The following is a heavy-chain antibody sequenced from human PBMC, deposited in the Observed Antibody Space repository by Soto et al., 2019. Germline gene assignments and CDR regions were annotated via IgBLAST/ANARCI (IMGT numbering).Heavy chain of an antibody. J-gene: IGHJ5*02. Sequence: QVQLQESGPGLVKPSETLSLTCTVSGGSISSYYWSWIRQPPGKGLEWIGYIYYSGSTNYNPSLKSRVTRSVDTSKNQFSLKLSSVTAADTAVYYCARARSDIVVVPAANSWFDPWGQGTLVTVSS. V-gene: IGHV4-59*01. D-gene: IGHD2-2*01. CDR1: GGSISSYY. CDR3: ARARSDIVVVPAANSWFDP. CDR2: IYYSGST.